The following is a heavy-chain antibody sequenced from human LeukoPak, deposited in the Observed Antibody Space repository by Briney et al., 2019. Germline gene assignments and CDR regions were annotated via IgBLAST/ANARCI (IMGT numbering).Heavy chain of an antibody. Sequence: GALRLPCAASGFTFSSSAMSWVRQAPGKGLEWVSAISGSGGSTHYADSVKGRFTISRDNSKNTLYLQMNSLRAEDMAVYYCAKGITIFGVNTIWYYFDYWGQGTLVTASS. CDR2: ISGSGGST. J-gene: IGHJ4*02. D-gene: IGHD3-3*01. CDR3: AKGITIFGVNTIWYYFDY. V-gene: IGHV3-23*01. CDR1: GFTFSSSA.